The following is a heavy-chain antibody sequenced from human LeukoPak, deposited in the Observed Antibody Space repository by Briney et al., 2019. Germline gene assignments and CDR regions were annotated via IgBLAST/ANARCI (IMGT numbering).Heavy chain of an antibody. Sequence: PSETLSLTCTVSGGSISSYYWSWIRQPAGKGLEWIGRIYTSGSTNYNPSLKSRVTISVDTSKNQFSLKLSSVTAADTAVYYCARDWCCSSTSCFYSQYYMDVWGKGTTVTVSS. CDR3: ARDWCCSSTSCFYSQYYMDV. CDR2: IYTSGST. V-gene: IGHV4-4*07. J-gene: IGHJ6*03. CDR1: GGSISSYY. D-gene: IGHD2-2*01.